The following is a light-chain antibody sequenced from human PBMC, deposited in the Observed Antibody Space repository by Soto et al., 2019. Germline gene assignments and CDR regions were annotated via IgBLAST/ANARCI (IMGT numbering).Light chain of an antibody. CDR2: DAS. Sequence: DIQMTQSPSSLSASVGDRVTISCQATEDISNFLNWYQQKPGKAPKLLIYDASNLEAGVPSRFSGGGSGTHFTLTISSLQPEDFATSYCEQYHNLLLSFGGGTKVDIK. J-gene: IGKJ4*01. CDR1: EDISNF. CDR3: EQYHNLLLS. V-gene: IGKV1-33*01.